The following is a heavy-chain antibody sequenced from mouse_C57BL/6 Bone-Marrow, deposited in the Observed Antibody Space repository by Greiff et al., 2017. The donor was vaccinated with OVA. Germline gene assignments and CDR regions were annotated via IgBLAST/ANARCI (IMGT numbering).Heavy chain of an antibody. D-gene: IGHD1-1*01. CDR2: INPNNGGT. CDR1: GYTFTDYN. CDR3: ARVTTVVARGCAC. Sequence: VQLKQSGPELVKPGASVKIPCKASGYTFTDYNMDWVKQSHGKSLEWIGDINPNNGGTIYNQKFKGKATLTVDKSSSTAYMELRSLTSEDTAVYYCARVTTVVARGCACWGQGTLVTVSA. J-gene: IGHJ3*01. V-gene: IGHV1-18*01.